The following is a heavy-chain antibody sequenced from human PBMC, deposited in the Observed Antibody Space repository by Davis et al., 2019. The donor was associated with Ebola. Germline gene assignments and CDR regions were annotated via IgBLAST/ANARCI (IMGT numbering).Heavy chain of an antibody. Sequence: GESLKISCAASGFTFSSYSMNWVRQAPGKGLEWVSVIYSGASTYYADSVKGRFTISRHNSKNTLYLQMNSLRAEDTAVYYCARAGAVTVAFDIWGQGTMVTVSS. CDR3: ARAGAVTVAFDI. D-gene: IGHD4-17*01. CDR2: IYSGAST. J-gene: IGHJ3*02. CDR1: GFTFSSYS. V-gene: IGHV3-53*04.